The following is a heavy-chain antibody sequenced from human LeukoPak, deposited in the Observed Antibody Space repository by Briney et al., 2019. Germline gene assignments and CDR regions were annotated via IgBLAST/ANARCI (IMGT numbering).Heavy chain of an antibody. CDR1: GYTFTSYG. D-gene: IGHD2-2*01. CDR3: ARVGDIVVVPAAIVNLRHLKFDP. Sequence: ASVKVSCKASGYTFTSYGISWVRQAPGQGLEWMGWISAYNGNTNYAQKLQGRVTMTTDTSTSTAYMELRSLRSDDTAVYYCARVGDIVVVPAAIVNLRHLKFDPWGQGTLVTVSS. V-gene: IGHV1-18*01. CDR2: ISAYNGNT. J-gene: IGHJ5*02.